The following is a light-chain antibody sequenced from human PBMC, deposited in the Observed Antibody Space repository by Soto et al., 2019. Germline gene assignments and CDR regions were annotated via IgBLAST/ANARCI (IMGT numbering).Light chain of an antibody. V-gene: IGKV3-20*01. J-gene: IGKJ2*01. CDR2: AAS. CDR3: QQYGSSPYT. Sequence: EIVLTQSPGTLSLSPGVRATLSCRASQSISSSYLAWYQQKPGQAPRLLIYAASSRATGIPDRFSGSGSGTDFTLTISRLEPEDFAVYYCQQYGSSPYTFGQGTQLEIK. CDR1: QSISSSY.